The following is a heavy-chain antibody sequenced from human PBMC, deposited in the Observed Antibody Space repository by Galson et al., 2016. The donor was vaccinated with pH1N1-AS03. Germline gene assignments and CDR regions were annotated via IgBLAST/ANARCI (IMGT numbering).Heavy chain of an antibody. V-gene: IGHV3-30*18. Sequence: SLRLSCAASGLIFSNHGMHWVRQAPGKGLEWVAVISSHGKIDYYADSGRGRFTFSRDNSTNTLYLQMDSLRAEDRAVYYCAKEGSGSVSKFAFDIWGQGTIVTVSS. CDR3: AKEGSGSVSKFAFDI. J-gene: IGHJ3*02. CDR2: ISSHGKID. CDR1: GLIFSNHG. D-gene: IGHD3-10*01.